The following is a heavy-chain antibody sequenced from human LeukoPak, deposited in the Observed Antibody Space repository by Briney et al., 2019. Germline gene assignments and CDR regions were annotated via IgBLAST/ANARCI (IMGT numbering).Heavy chain of an antibody. CDR1: GFTFSSYA. J-gene: IGHJ5*02. CDR3: AKDHRVGQLLLLP. Sequence: GGSPRLSCAASGFTFSSYAMAWVRQAPGMGLEWVSTISGGGGSSYCADSVKGRFTISRDNSKNTLYLQMNNLRAEDTAVYYCAKDHRVGQLLLLPWGQGTLVTVSS. CDR2: ISGGGGSS. V-gene: IGHV3-23*01. D-gene: IGHD2-15*01.